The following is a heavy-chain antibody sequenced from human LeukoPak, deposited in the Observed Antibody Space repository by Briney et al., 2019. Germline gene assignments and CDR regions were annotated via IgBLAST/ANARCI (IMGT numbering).Heavy chain of an antibody. CDR3: ARCVRYYYYYMDV. D-gene: IGHD3-16*02. Sequence: SETLSLTCAVYGGSFSGYYWSWIRQPPGKGLEWIGEIDHSGSTNYNPSLKSRVTISVDTSKNQFSLKLSSVTAADTAVYYCARCVRYYYYYMDVWGKGTTVTVSS. J-gene: IGHJ6*03. CDR1: GGSFSGYY. V-gene: IGHV4-34*01. CDR2: IDHSGST.